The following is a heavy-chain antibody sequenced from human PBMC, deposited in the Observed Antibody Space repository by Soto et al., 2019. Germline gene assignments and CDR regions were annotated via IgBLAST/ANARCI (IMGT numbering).Heavy chain of an antibody. Sequence: QITLKESGTTLMKPTQTLTLTCSFSGFSFISSGEGVGWIRQPPGKALEWLALIYWNDDTRYSPSLENRLTVTKDKDPSKRHVVLTLTDVGPADTATYYCAHRQRVIRYFDLGYFDYWGQGALVTVSS. D-gene: IGHD3-9*01. CDR2: IYWNDDT. CDR3: AHRQRVIRYFDLGYFDY. CDR1: GFSFISSGEG. J-gene: IGHJ4*02. V-gene: IGHV2-5*01.